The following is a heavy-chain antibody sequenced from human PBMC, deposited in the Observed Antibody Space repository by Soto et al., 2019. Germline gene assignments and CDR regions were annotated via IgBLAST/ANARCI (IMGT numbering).Heavy chain of an antibody. V-gene: IGHV3-23*01. D-gene: IGHD2-8*02. CDR2: FSGGRDTT. CDR3: AKATSATCTGSICYAFDY. CDR1: GFTFSSYA. J-gene: IGHJ4*02. Sequence: VQLLESGGGLVQPGGSLRVSCVDSGFTFSSYAMSWVRKAQGQRLEWVATFSGGRDTTWHVDSVKGRFTVSRDSSKNTLSLQMNSLRPEDTALYYCAKATSATCTGSICYAFDYWGQGTLVTVSS.